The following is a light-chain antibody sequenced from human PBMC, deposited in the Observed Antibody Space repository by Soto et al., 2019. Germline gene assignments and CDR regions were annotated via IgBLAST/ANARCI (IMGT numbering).Light chain of an antibody. V-gene: IGLV2-8*01. J-gene: IGLJ2*01. Sequence: QSVLTQPPSASGSPGQSVTISCTATSSNVGYYNSVSWYQQHPGKAPKLIIFDVSRRPSGVPPRFSGSKSGNTASLTVSGLQPEDEADYYCSSYSGNSDFLFGGGTKVTVL. CDR3: SSYSGNSDFL. CDR1: SSNVGYYNS. CDR2: DVS.